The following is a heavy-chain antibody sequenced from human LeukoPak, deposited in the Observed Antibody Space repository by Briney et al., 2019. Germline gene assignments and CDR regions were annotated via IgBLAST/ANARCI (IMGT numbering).Heavy chain of an antibody. D-gene: IGHD2-21*02. CDR1: GGSISSSNYY. J-gene: IGHJ4*02. V-gene: IGHV4-39*07. Sequence: SETLSLTCTVSGGSISSSNYYWGWIRQPPGKGLEWIGSIYYSGSTYYNPSLKSRVTISVDTSKNQFSLKLSSVTAADTAVYYCARATAIIFDYWGQGTLVTVSS. CDR2: IYYSGST. CDR3: ARATAIIFDY.